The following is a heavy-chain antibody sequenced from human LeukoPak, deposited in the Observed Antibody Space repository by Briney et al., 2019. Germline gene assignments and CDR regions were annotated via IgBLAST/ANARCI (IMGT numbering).Heavy chain of an antibody. Sequence: SETLSLTCTVSGGSISSSSYYWGWIRQPPGKGLEWIGSIYYSGSTYYNPSLKSRVTISVDTSKNQFSLKLSSVTAADTAVYWGIVVVPAASRWYYFDYWSQGTLVTVSS. CDR2: IYYSGST. J-gene: IGHJ4*02. D-gene: IGHD2-2*01. CDR1: GGSISSSSYY. CDR3: IVVVPAASRWYYFDY. V-gene: IGHV4-39*01.